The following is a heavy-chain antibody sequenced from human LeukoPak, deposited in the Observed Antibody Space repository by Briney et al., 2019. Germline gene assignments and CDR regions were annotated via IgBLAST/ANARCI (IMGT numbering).Heavy chain of an antibody. Sequence: TSQTLSLTCTVSGGFVSSGSYYWSWLRQPPGKGLEWSGYIYYSRSTNYNPSPKTRVTISVDTAKNQFSLKLSSVTAAVSAVYYCAIDRREQWTLFYFWVQGTMVTVCS. CDR2: IYYSRST. V-gene: IGHV4-61*01. J-gene: IGHJ3*01. CDR3: AIDRREQWTLFYF. D-gene: IGHD6-19*01. CDR1: GGFVSSGSYY.